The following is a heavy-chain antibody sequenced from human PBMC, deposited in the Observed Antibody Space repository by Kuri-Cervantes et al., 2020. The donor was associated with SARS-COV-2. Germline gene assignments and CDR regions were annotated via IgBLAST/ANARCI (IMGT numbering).Heavy chain of an antibody. D-gene: IGHD3-3*01. Sequence: ASVKVSCKASGYIFITYGISWVRQAPGQGLEWMGWISAYNGDTNYAQKLQGRVTMTADTSTSTAYMELRSLRSDDTTVYYCASKGVTIFGVVHSPYYYYYGMDVWGQGTTVTVSS. CDR2: ISAYNGDT. CDR3: ASKGVTIFGVVHSPYYYYYGMDV. J-gene: IGHJ6*02. CDR1: GYIFITYG. V-gene: IGHV1-18*01.